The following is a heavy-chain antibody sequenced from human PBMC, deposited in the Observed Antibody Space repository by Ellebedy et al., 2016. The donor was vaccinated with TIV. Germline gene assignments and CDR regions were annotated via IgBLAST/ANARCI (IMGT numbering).Heavy chain of an antibody. CDR1: GFTFSSYS. V-gene: IGHV3-21*01. Sequence: GGSLRLXCAASGFTFSSYSMNWVRQAPGKGLEWVSSISSSSSYIYYADSVKGRFTISRDNAKNSLYLQMNSLRAEDTAVYYCARTYYDILTGYNWFDPWGQGTLVTVSS. CDR2: ISSSSSYI. D-gene: IGHD3-9*01. J-gene: IGHJ5*02. CDR3: ARTYYDILTGYNWFDP.